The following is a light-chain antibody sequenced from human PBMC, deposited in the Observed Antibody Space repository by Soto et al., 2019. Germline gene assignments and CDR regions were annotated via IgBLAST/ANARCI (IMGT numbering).Light chain of an antibody. Sequence: DIQMTQSPSTLSASVGDTVTVTCRASQDFSNYLAWYQKIPGEAPKLLIYVASTLHSGLPSRFSGSGSGTEFTLTISSLQPEDFATYYCQQLNSFPLTLGGGPKVDTK. V-gene: IGKV1-9*01. CDR2: VAS. CDR3: QQLNSFPLT. J-gene: IGKJ4*01. CDR1: QDFSNY.